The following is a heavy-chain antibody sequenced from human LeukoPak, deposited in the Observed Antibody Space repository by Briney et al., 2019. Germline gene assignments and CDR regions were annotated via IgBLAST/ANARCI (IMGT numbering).Heavy chain of an antibody. CDR2: IYGSGRT. CDR3: ASSSAWSGHDY. D-gene: IGHD3-3*01. V-gene: IGHV4-59*11. CDR1: GVSINSHY. Sequence: PSETLSLTCTVSGVSINSHYLNWIRQPPGKGLEWIGYIYGSGRTNYNPSLKSRVTTSVDTSKNQFSLKLSSVTAADTAVYYCASSSAWSGHDYWGQGTLVTVSS. J-gene: IGHJ4*02.